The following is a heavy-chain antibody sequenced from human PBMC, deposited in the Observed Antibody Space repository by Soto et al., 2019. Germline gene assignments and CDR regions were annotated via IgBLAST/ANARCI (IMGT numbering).Heavy chain of an antibody. CDR3: AREHYDYVWGSRRNWFDP. J-gene: IGHJ5*02. Sequence: SETLSLTCTVSGGSVSSGSYYLSWIRQPPGKGLEWIGYIYYSGSTNYNPSLKSRVTISVDTSKNQFSLKLSSVTAADTAVYYCAREHYDYVWGSRRNWFDPWGQGTLVTVSS. CDR2: IYYSGST. V-gene: IGHV4-61*01. D-gene: IGHD3-16*01. CDR1: GGSVSSGSYY.